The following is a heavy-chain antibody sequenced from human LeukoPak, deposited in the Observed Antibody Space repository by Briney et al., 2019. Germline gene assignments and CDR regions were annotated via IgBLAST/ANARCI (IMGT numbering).Heavy chain of an antibody. Sequence: GSSVKVSCKASGYTFTGYYMHWVREAPGQGLEWMGWINPNSGGTNYAQKFQGRVTMTRDTSISTAYMELSRLRSDDTAVYYCARDGEGSGWYYFDYWGQGTLVTVSS. D-gene: IGHD6-19*01. V-gene: IGHV1-2*02. J-gene: IGHJ4*02. CDR3: ARDGEGSGWYYFDY. CDR1: GYTFTGYY. CDR2: INPNSGGT.